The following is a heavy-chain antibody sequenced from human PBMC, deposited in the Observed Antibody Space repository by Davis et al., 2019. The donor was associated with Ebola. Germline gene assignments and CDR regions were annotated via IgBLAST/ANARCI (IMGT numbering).Heavy chain of an antibody. V-gene: IGHV3-49*04. CDR2: IRSKGFGETT. CDR1: GFTFGDYA. CDR3: TTEGSYSFY. Sequence: GESLKISCPASGFTFGDYAMSWVRQAPGKGLEWVGFIRSKGFGETTEYAASVKGRFSISRDDSKSIAYLQMNSLKTEDTAVYYCTTEGSYSFYWGQGTLVTVSS. J-gene: IGHJ4*02. D-gene: IGHD1-26*01.